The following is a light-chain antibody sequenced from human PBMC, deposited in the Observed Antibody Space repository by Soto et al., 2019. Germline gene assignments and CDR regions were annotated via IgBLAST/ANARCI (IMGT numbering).Light chain of an antibody. CDR1: NIGSKS. V-gene: IGLV3-21*01. Sequence: SYELTQPPSVSVAPGKTARITCGANNIGSKSVHWYQQRPGQAPVVVMHHDSDRPSGIPERFSGSTSGNTATLTISRVEAGDEDDYYCQVWDSNSDHMIFGGGTKLTVL. CDR3: QVWDSNSDHMI. J-gene: IGLJ2*01. CDR2: HDS.